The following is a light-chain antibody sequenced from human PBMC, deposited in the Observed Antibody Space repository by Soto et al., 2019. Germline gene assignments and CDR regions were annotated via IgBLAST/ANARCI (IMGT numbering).Light chain of an antibody. CDR1: QDISTY. Sequence: DIQMTQSPSSLSASVGDRVTITCQASQDISTYLNWYQQKPGKAPKVLINDASNLETGVPSRFSGSGSGTDFTFTISSLRPEDIATYYCQQYDNLPYTFGQGTKLEIK. J-gene: IGKJ2*01. CDR3: QQYDNLPYT. V-gene: IGKV1-33*01. CDR2: DAS.